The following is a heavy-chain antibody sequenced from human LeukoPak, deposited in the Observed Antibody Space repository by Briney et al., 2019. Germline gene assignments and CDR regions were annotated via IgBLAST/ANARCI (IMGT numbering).Heavy chain of an antibody. Sequence: SGGTLRLSCAASGFIFDGSPMHWVRQPPGKGLEWVALISYSGRAKYYADSVKGRFTISRDNSKKTLHLQMNSLRAEDTAVYYCAKASDTVTSRNYFDYWGQGTLVTVSS. CDR3: AKASDTVTSRNYFDY. CDR1: GFIFDGSP. D-gene: IGHD4-17*01. CDR2: ISYSGRAK. J-gene: IGHJ4*02. V-gene: IGHV3-30*04.